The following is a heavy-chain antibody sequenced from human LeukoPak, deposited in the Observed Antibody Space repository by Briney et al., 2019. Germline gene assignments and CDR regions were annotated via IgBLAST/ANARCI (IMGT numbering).Heavy chain of an antibody. V-gene: IGHV3-33*01. CDR3: ARENKQQLVPFDY. D-gene: IGHD6-13*01. J-gene: IGHJ4*02. CDR1: GFTFGSYG. Sequence: GKSLRLSCAASGFTFGSYGMHWVRQAPGKGLEWVAFIRYDGSNKYYADSVKGRFTISRDNAKNSLYLQMNSLRAEDTAVYYCARENKQQLVPFDYWGQGTLVTVSS. CDR2: IRYDGSNK.